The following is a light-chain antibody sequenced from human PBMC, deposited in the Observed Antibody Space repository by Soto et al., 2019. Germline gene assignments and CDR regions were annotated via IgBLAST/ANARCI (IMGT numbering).Light chain of an antibody. Sequence: QSALTQPRSVSGSPGQSVTISCTGTSSDVGGYNYVSWYQQHPGKVPKLMIYDVIQRPSGVPDRFSGSKSGNTASLTISGLQAEDEADYYCCSYAGSYSLYVFGTGTKVTVL. J-gene: IGLJ1*01. CDR1: SSDVGGYNY. CDR2: DVI. V-gene: IGLV2-11*01. CDR3: CSYAGSYSLYV.